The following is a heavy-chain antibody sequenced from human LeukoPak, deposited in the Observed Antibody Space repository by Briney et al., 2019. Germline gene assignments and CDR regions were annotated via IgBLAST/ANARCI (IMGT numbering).Heavy chain of an antibody. CDR1: GFTFSSYE. V-gene: IGHV3-48*03. CDR3: AKDMLVAVAGTSPFDY. CDR2: ISSSGSTI. Sequence: GGSLRLSCAASGFTFSSYEMNWVRQAPGKGLEWVSYISSSGSTIYYADSVKGRFTISRDNAKNSLYLQMNSLGAEDTALYYCAKDMLVAVAGTSPFDYWGQGTLVTVSS. D-gene: IGHD6-19*01. J-gene: IGHJ4*02.